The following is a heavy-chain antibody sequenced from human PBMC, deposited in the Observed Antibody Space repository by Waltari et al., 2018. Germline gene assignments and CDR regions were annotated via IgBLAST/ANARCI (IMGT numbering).Heavy chain of an antibody. CDR2: SNPSGGST. CDR3: ARDRAYYYGSGKFDP. D-gene: IGHD3-10*01. CDR1: GYTFTSYY. V-gene: IGHV1-46*03. J-gene: IGHJ5*02. Sequence: QVQLVQSGAEVKKPGASVKVSCKASGYTFTSYYMHWVRQAPGQGLEWMGISNPSGGSTSDAQKFQGRVTMTRDTSTSTVYMELSSLRSEDTAVYYCARDRAYYYGSGKFDPWGQGTLVTVSS.